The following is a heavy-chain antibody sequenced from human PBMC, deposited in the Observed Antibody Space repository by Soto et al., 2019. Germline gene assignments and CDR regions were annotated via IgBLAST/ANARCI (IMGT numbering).Heavy chain of an antibody. V-gene: IGHV3-7*01. CDR3: VGGSGWIFDY. Sequence: EVQLVESGGGLVQPGGSRGPSCEASGFTFSSSWLTWVRRAPGKGLEGVANKKQDGSEKYYVDSVKGRFTISRDNAKNSLYLQMNSLRAEDTAVYYCVGGSGWIFDYWGQGTLVTVSS. J-gene: IGHJ4*02. CDR2: KKQDGSEK. CDR1: GFTFSSSW. D-gene: IGHD6-19*01.